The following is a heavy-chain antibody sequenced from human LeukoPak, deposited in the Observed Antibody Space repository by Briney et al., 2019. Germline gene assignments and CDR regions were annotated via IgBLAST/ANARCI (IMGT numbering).Heavy chain of an antibody. Sequence: SVKVSCEASGGTFSSYAISWVRQAPGQGLEWMGGIIPIFGTANYAQKFQGRVTITTDESTSTAYMELSSLRSEDTAVYYCAREAQIQLWSNFDYWGQGTLVTVSS. V-gene: IGHV1-69*05. CDR2: IIPIFGTA. J-gene: IGHJ4*02. CDR3: AREAQIQLWSNFDY. CDR1: GGTFSSYA. D-gene: IGHD5-18*01.